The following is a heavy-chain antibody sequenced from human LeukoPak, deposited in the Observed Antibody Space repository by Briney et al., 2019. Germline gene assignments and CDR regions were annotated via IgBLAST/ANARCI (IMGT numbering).Heavy chain of an antibody. CDR3: ARVGGRLDY. D-gene: IGHD3-3*01. CDR2: IYHSGST. CDR1: GGSIGSSNW. V-gene: IGHV4-4*02. Sequence: PWGTLSLTCAVSGGSIGSSNWWSWVRQPPGKGLEWIGEIYHSGSTKYNPSLKSRVTISVAKSKNQFSLKLSSVTAADTAVYYCARVGGRLDYWGQGTLVTVSS. J-gene: IGHJ4*02.